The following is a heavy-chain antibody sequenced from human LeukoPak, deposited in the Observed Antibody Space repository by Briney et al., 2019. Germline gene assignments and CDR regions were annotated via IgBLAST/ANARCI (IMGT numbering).Heavy chain of an antibody. D-gene: IGHD2-21*02. J-gene: IGHJ3*02. CDR3: ARGVVVVTATRPYAFDI. CDR1: GGSFSGYY. CDR2: INHSGST. Sequence: SETLSLTCAVYGGSFSGYYWSWIRQPPGKGLEWIGEINHSGSTNYNPSLKSRVTISVDTSKNQFSLKLSSVTAADTAVYYCARGVVVVTATRPYAFDIWGQGTMVTVSS. V-gene: IGHV4-34*01.